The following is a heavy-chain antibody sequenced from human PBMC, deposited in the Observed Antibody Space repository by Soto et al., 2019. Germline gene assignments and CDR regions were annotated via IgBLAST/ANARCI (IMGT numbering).Heavy chain of an antibody. CDR3: TVTTH. CDR2: IRSKAYGGTT. D-gene: IGHD4-4*01. J-gene: IGHJ4*02. Sequence: WSLRLSCTASVFTFGDYAMSWVRQAPGKGLEWVGFIRSKAYGGTTEYAASVKGRFTISRDDSKSIAYLQMNSLKTEDTAVYYCTVTTHWGQGTLVTVSS. V-gene: IGHV3-49*04. CDR1: VFTFGDYA.